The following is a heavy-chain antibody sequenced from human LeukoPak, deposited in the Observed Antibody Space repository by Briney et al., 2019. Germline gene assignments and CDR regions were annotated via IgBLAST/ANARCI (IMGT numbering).Heavy chain of an antibody. CDR2: ISAYNGNT. Sequence: GASVTVSCKASGYTFTSYGISWVRQAPGQGLEWMGWISAYNGNTNYAQKLQGRVTITTDTSTSTAYMELRSLRSDDTAVYYCARVRNYYDSSGYEYASLDYWGQGTLVTVSS. V-gene: IGHV1-18*01. J-gene: IGHJ4*02. CDR1: GYTFTSYG. D-gene: IGHD3-22*01. CDR3: ARVRNYYDSSGYEYASLDY.